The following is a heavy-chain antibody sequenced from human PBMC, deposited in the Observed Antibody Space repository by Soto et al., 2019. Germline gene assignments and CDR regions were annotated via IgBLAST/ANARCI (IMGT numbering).Heavy chain of an antibody. CDR1: GFTFSSYG. J-gene: IGHJ3*02. D-gene: IGHD3-3*01. CDR2: IWYDGSNK. CDR3: ARDYDFWSGYPEYAFDI. Sequence: GGSLRLSCAASGFTFSSYGMHWVRQAPGKGLEWVAVIWYDGSNKYYADSVKGRFTISRDNSKNTLYLQMSSLRAEDTAVYYCARDYDFWSGYPEYAFDIWGQGTMVTVSS. V-gene: IGHV3-33*01.